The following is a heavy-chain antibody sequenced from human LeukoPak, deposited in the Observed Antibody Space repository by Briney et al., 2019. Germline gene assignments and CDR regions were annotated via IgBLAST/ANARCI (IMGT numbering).Heavy chain of an antibody. D-gene: IGHD1-26*01. CDR1: GGSISSYY. CDR2: IYYSGST. CDR3: ARVVGAGDYFDY. V-gene: IGHV4-59*01. J-gene: IGHJ4*02. Sequence: PSETLSLTCTVSGGSISSYYWSWIRQPPGKGLEWIGYIYYSGSTNYNPSLKSRVTISVDTSKNQFSLKLSSVTAADTAVYYCARVVGAGDYFDYWGQGTLVTVSS.